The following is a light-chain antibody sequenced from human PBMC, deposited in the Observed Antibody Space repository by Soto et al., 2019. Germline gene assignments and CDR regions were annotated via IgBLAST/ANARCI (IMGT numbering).Light chain of an antibody. CDR3: CSFARSTTFYV. CDR1: SSDVGSSNL. Sequence: QSLLTQPASVSASPGQSITISCTGTSSDVGSSNLVSWYQQHPGKAPKLIIYEGSRRPSGVSGRFSGSKSGNTASLTISGLQADDEADYYCCSFARSTTFYVFGTGTKVTVL. CDR2: EGS. V-gene: IGLV2-23*01. J-gene: IGLJ1*01.